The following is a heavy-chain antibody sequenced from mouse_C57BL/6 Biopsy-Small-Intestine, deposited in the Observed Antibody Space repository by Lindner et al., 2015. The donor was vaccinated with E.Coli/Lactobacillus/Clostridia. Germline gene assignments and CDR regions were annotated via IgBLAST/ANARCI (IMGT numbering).Heavy chain of an antibody. CDR3: ARATVVSHWYFDV. J-gene: IGHJ1*03. V-gene: IGHV1-58*01. Sequence: VQLQESGAELVRPGSSVKMSCKTSGCTFTSYGVNWVKQRPGQGLEWIGYIYIGNGYAEYNENFKGKATLTSDTSSSTAYMQLISLTSEDSAIYFCARATVVSHWYFDVWGTGTTVTVSS. CDR1: GCTFTSYG. CDR2: IYIGNGYA. D-gene: IGHD1-1*01.